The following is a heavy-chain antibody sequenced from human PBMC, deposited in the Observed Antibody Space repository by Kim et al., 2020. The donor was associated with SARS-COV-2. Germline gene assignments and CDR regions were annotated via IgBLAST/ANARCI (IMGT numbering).Heavy chain of an antibody. J-gene: IGHJ6*02. CDR1: GGTISSYA. D-gene: IGHD3-3*01. CDR3: ARGEGFLEWPYYYGMDV. CDR2: IIPIFGTA. Sequence: SVKVSCKASGGTISSYAISWVRQAPGQGLEWMGGIIPIFGTANYAQKFQGRVTITADESTSTAYMELSSLRSEDTAVYYCARGEGFLEWPYYYGMDVWGQGTTVTVSS. V-gene: IGHV1-69*13.